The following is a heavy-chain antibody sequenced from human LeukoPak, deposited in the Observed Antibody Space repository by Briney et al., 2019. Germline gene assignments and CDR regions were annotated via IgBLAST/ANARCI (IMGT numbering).Heavy chain of an antibody. V-gene: IGHV3-66*01. CDR1: GFTVSSNY. Sequence: PGGSLRLSCAASGFTVSSNYMSWVRQAPGKGLEWVSVIYSGGSTYYADSVKGRFTISRDNSKNTLYLQMNSLRAEDMAVYYCAAILAVPDAFDIWGQGTMVTVSS. CDR2: IYSGGST. D-gene: IGHD6-19*01. J-gene: IGHJ3*02. CDR3: AAILAVPDAFDI.